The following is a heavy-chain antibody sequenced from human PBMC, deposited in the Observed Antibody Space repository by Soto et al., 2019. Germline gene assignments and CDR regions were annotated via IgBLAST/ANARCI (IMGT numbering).Heavy chain of an antibody. CDR3: ARSYGSSWYMTFDY. CDR1: GESFSGYY. D-gene: IGHD6-13*01. CDR2: SNHSGST. V-gene: IGHV4-34*01. Sequence: QVKLQQWGAGLLKPSETLSLTCAVYGESFSGYYWSWIRQPPGKGLEWIGESNHSGSTNYNPSLKSRVTISVDTSKNQYSLMLSSVAAADTAVYYCARSYGSSWYMTFDYWGQGTLVTVSS. J-gene: IGHJ4*02.